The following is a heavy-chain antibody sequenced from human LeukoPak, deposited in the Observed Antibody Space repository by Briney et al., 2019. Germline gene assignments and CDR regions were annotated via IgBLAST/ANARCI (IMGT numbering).Heavy chain of an antibody. J-gene: IGHJ4*02. D-gene: IGHD3/OR15-3a*01. CDR1: GFTFSSSS. V-gene: IGHV3-74*03. CDR2: ISIDGSSI. CDR3: TRDYNGLSL. Sequence: GGSLRLSCAASGFTFSSSSMDWVRQAPGKGLVWVSRISIDGSSIAYANSVKGRFTASRDNAKNTLYLQMNSLRAEDTAVYYCTRDYNGLSLWGQGTLVTVSS.